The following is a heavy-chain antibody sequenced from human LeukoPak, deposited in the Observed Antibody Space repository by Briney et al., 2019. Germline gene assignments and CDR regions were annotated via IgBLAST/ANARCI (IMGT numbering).Heavy chain of an antibody. CDR3: ARDFRELWLRTFDY. CDR2: ISGSSSPI. Sequence: GGSLRLSCAASGFTFSSYSMNWVRQAPGKGLEWVSYISGSSSPIYYADSVKGRFTISRDNAKNSLSLQMNSLRAEDTAVYYCARDFRELWLRTFDYWGQGTLVTVSS. J-gene: IGHJ4*02. D-gene: IGHD5-18*01. CDR1: GFTFSSYS. V-gene: IGHV3-48*01.